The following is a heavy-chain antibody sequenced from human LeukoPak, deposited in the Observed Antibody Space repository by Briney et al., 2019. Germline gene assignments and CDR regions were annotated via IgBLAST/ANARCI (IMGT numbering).Heavy chain of an antibody. D-gene: IGHD2-2*01. CDR2: TRNKANSYTT. V-gene: IGHV3-72*01. CDR3: ASALGYCSSTSCDY. J-gene: IGHJ4*02. CDR1: GFTFSDHY. Sequence: GGSLRLSCAASGFTFSDHYMDWVRQAPGKGLEWAGRTRNKANSYTTEYAASVKGIFTISRDDSKNSLYLQMNSLKTEDTAVYYCASALGYCSSTSCDYWGQGTLVTVSS.